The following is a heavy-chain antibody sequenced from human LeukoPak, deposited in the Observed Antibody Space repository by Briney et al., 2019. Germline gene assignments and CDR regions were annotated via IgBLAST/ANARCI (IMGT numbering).Heavy chain of an antibody. D-gene: IGHD3-16*01. V-gene: IGHV1-46*01. J-gene: IGHJ5*02. CDR2: INPSGGST. Sequence: ASVKASCKASGYTFTSYYMHWVRQAPGQGLEWMGIINPSGGSTSYAQKFQGRVTMTRDTSTSTVYMELSSLRSEDTAVYYCARARGGGYNNNWFDPWGQGTLVTVSS. CDR3: ARARGGGYNNNWFDP. CDR1: GYTFTSYY.